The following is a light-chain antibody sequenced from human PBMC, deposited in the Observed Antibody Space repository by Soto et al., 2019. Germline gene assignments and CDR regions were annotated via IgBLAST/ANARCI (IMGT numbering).Light chain of an antibody. CDR1: QSVSSY. V-gene: IGKV3-11*01. CDR3: QQRRNWPMST. Sequence: EIVLTQSPDTLSLSPGETATLSCRASQSVSSYLAWYQHKAGQAPRLLIYDASHRATGIPARFSGSGSGAAFTLTITSLEPDDFAVYYCQQRRNWPMSTFGQGTKLEI. CDR2: DAS. J-gene: IGKJ2*01.